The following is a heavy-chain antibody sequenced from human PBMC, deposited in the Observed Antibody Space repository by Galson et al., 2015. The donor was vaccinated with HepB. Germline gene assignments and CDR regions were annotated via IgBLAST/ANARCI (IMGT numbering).Heavy chain of an antibody. J-gene: IGHJ3*02. CDR1: GGTFSSYA. CDR2: VIPIFGTA. D-gene: IGHD6-6*01. CDR3: ARPNSSSDAFDI. Sequence: SVKVSCKASGGTFSSYAISWVRQAPGQGLEWMGGVIPIFGTANYAQKFQGRVTITADESTGTAYMELSSLRSEDTAVYYCARPNSSSDAFDIWGQGTMVTVSS. V-gene: IGHV1-69*13.